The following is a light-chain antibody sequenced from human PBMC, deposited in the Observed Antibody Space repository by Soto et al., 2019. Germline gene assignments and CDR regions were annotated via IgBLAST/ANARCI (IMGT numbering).Light chain of an antibody. Sequence: IILTQSPATLSLSPGDRATLSCRASQSISSYLSWYQQKPGQAPRPVIYDTSNRATDTPARFSGSGSGTDFTLTISSLEPEDFAVYYCQQYSNWPPTFGQGTRLEI. V-gene: IGKV3-11*01. CDR3: QQYSNWPPT. CDR1: QSISSY. CDR2: DTS. J-gene: IGKJ5*01.